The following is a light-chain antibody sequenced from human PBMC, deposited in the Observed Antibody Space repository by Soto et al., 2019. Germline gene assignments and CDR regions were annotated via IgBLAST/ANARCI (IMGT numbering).Light chain of an antibody. CDR1: SSDVGGYNY. CDR3: SSYTSSSTPPYV. J-gene: IGLJ1*01. Sequence: QSALTQPASVSGSPGQSITISCTGTSSDVGGYNYVSWYQQHPGKAPKLTIYEVSNRPSGVSNRFSGSKSGNTASLTISGLQAEDEADYYCSSYTSSSTPPYVFGTGTKVTVL. V-gene: IGLV2-14*01. CDR2: EVS.